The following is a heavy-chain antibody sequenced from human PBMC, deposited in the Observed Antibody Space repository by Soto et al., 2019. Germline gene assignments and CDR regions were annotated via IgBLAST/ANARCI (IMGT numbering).Heavy chain of an antibody. CDR3: AFVEWLHLWKYDY. CDR1: GCTFTSYA. D-gene: IGHD3-3*01. V-gene: IGHV1-3*01. Sequence: ASVKVSCKASGCTFTSYAMHWVRQAPGQRLEWMGWINAGNGNTKYSQKFQGRVTITRDTSASTAYMELSSLRSEDTAVYYCAFVEWLHLWKYDYWGQGTLVTVSS. CDR2: INAGNGNT. J-gene: IGHJ4*02.